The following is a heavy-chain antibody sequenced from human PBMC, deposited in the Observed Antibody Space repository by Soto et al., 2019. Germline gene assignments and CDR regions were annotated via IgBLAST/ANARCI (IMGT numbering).Heavy chain of an antibody. CDR1: GGSFTSNNL. CDR2: IYRSGST. V-gene: IGHV4-4*02. J-gene: IGHJ4*02. D-gene: IGHD1-7*01. CDR3: ASRDPGTSVDY. Sequence: QVQLQESGPGLVKPSGTLSLTCAVSGGSFTSNNLCTWVRQPPGQGLEWIGDIYRSGSTNYNPSLKSRVTISLDKSENQFSLKVTSLTAADTAVYSCASRDPGTSVDYWGQGTLVTVSS.